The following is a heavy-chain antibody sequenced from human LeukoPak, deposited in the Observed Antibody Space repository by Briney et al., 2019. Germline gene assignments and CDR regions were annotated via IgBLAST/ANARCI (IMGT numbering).Heavy chain of an antibody. CDR1: GFTFSSYA. Sequence: GRSLRLSCAASGFTFSSYAMHWARQAPGKGLEWVAVISYDGSNKYYADSVKDRFTISRDNSKNTLYLQMNSLRAEDTAVYYCARDRAGYSSSWYFSFDYWGQGTLVTVSS. CDR3: ARDRAGYSSSWYFSFDY. V-gene: IGHV3-30*04. D-gene: IGHD6-13*01. CDR2: ISYDGSNK. J-gene: IGHJ4*02.